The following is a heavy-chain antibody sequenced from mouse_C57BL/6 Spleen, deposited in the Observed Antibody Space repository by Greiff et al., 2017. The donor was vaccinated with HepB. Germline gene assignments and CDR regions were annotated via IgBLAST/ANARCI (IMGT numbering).Heavy chain of an antibody. D-gene: IGHD1-1*01. Sequence: DVQLVESGGGLVQPGGSLSLSCAASGFTFTDYYMSWVRQPPGKALEWLGFIRNKANGYTTEYSASVKGRFTISRDNSQSILYLQMNALRAEDSATYYCARNYYGSSRYFDVWGTGTTVTVSS. V-gene: IGHV7-3*01. CDR3: ARNYYGSSRYFDV. CDR1: GFTFTDYY. J-gene: IGHJ1*03. CDR2: IRNKANGYTT.